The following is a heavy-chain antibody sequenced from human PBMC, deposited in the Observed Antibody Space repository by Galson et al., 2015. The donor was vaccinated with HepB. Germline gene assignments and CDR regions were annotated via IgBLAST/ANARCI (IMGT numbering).Heavy chain of an antibody. Sequence: SVKVSCKASGYTFTSYYMHWVRQAPGQGLEWMGIINPSGGSTSYAQKFQGRVTMTRDTSTSTVYMELSSLRSEDTAVYYCARGGYGGPPESPAPPGYWGQGTLVTVSS. V-gene: IGHV1-46*03. J-gene: IGHJ4*02. CDR3: ARGGYGGPPESPAPPGY. CDR2: INPSGGST. D-gene: IGHD4-23*01. CDR1: GYTFTSYY.